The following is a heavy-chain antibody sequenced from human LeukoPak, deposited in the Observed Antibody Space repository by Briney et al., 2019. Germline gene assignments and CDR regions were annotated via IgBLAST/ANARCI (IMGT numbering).Heavy chain of an antibody. V-gene: IGHV3-30*01. CDR1: GFTFSSYA. J-gene: IGHJ5*02. Sequence: GRSLRLSCAASGFTFSSYAMHWVRQAPAKGLEWAAVISYDRSNKYYADYVKGRFTISRDNSKNTLYLQMNSLRAEDTAVYYCAREVYSGYDFQAWFDPWGQGTLVTVSS. D-gene: IGHD5-12*01. CDR2: ISYDRSNK. CDR3: AREVYSGYDFQAWFDP.